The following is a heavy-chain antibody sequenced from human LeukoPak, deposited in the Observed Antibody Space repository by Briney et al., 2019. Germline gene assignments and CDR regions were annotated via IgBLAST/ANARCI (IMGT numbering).Heavy chain of an antibody. D-gene: IGHD4-17*01. J-gene: IGHJ4*02. Sequence: PSETLSLTCTVSGGSISSSSYYWGWIRQPPGKGLEWIGSIYYSGSTYYNPSLKSRVTISVDTSKNQFSLKLSSVTAADTAVYFCARPANYGDSPFDYWGQGTLVTVSS. CDR1: GGSISSSSYY. CDR3: ARPANYGDSPFDY. CDR2: IYYSGST. V-gene: IGHV4-39*01.